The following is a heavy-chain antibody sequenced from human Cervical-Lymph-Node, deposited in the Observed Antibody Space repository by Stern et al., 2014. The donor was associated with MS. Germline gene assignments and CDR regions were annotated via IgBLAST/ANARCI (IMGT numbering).Heavy chain of an antibody. CDR3: ARDPRIAAAGTSDNDAFDI. CDR1: GFTVSSNY. Sequence: EVQLVASGGGLVQPGGSLRLSCSASGFTVSSNYMSWVRQAPGKGLEWVSVISSGGSTYYADSVKGRFTISRDNSKNTLYLQMNSLRAEDTAVYYCARDPRIAAAGTSDNDAFDIWGQGTMVTVSS. J-gene: IGHJ3*02. CDR2: ISSGGST. D-gene: IGHD6-13*01. V-gene: IGHV3-66*02.